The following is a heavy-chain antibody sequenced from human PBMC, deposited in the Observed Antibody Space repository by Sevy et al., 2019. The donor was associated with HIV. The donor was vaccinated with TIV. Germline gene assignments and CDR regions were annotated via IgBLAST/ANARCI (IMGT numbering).Heavy chain of an antibody. CDR1: GVSVSSDTYY. D-gene: IGHD3-22*01. J-gene: IGHJ4*02. Sequence: SETLSLTCAVSGVSVSSDTYYWSWIRQPPGKGLEWIGYVYHTGSTNYSPSFKSRVTISVDTSKNQFSLRLFSVAAADTAGYYFAREPYFFDKSGYYWDYWGQGALSPSPQ. V-gene: IGHV4-61*01. CDR2: VYHTGST. CDR3: AREPYFFDKSGYYWDY.